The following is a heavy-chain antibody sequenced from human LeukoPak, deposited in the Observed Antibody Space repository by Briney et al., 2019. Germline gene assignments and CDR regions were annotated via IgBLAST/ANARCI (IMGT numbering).Heavy chain of an antibody. D-gene: IGHD3-22*01. CDR2: ISNSGST. Sequence: SETLSLTCTVSNGSITSNYWSWIRQPAGKGLEWIGQISNSGSTNYNPSLKSRVTMSLDTSKNHFSLRLSSVTAADTAIYYCAIFRDTSGYHLGAFDVWGQGTVVTVSS. CDR3: AIFRDTSGYHLGAFDV. J-gene: IGHJ3*01. V-gene: IGHV4-4*07. CDR1: NGSITSNY.